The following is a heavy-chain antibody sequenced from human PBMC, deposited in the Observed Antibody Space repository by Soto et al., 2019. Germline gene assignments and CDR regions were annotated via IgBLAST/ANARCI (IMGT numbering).Heavy chain of an antibody. CDR1: GFTFSSYS. CDR3: AMWTTVTPIDY. J-gene: IGHJ4*02. Sequence: GGSLRLSCAASGFTFSSYSMNWVRQAPGKGLEWVSSISSSSSYIYYADSVKGRFTISRDNAKNSLYPQMNSLRAEDTAVYYCAMWTTVTPIDYWGQGTLVTVSS. D-gene: IGHD4-17*01. V-gene: IGHV3-21*01. CDR2: ISSSSSYI.